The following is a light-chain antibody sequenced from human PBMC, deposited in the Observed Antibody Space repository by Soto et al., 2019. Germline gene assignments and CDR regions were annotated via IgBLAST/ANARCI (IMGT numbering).Light chain of an antibody. CDR3: QQYGSSPTT. Sequence: EXVLTQSPGTLSLSPGERATLSCRASQSVSSSYLAWYQQKPGQAPRLLIYGASSRATGIPDRFSGSGSGTDFTLTISRLEPEDFAVYYCQQYGSSPTTFGQGTKVEIK. J-gene: IGKJ1*01. CDR1: QSVSSSY. V-gene: IGKV3-20*01. CDR2: GAS.